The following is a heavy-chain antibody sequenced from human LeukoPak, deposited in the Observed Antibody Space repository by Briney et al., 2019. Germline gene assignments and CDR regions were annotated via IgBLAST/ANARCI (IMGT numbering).Heavy chain of an antibody. D-gene: IGHD3-3*01. CDR3: AKDRGLRFLEWTYDY. V-gene: IGHV3-23*01. J-gene: IGHJ4*02. CDR1: AFTFSSYA. CDR2: ISGSGGST. Sequence: GGSLRLSCAASAFTFSSYAMSWVRQAPGKGLEWVSAISGSGGSTYYADSVKGRFTISRDNSKNTLYLQMNSLRAEDTAVYYCAKDRGLRFLEWTYDYWGQGTLVTVSS.